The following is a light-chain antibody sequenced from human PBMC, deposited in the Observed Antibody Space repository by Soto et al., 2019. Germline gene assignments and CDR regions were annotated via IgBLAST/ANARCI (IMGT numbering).Light chain of an antibody. Sequence: EIVMTQSPATLSVFPGERATLSCRASQSVSSNLVWYQQKPGQAPKLLIYNTFTRATGIPVRFSGSGSGTDFTLTISSLQSDDLAVYYCQQYNSWPYTFGRRTKLEI. CDR1: QSVSSN. CDR3: QQYNSWPYT. V-gene: IGKV3-15*01. J-gene: IGKJ2*01. CDR2: NTF.